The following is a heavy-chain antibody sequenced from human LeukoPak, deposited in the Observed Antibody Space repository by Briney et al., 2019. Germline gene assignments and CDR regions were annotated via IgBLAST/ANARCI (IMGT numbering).Heavy chain of an antibody. CDR2: IYYSGST. CDR1: GGSISSSSYY. Sequence: SETLSLTCTVSGGSISSSSYYWGWLRQPPGKGREWLGYIYYSGSTNYNPSLKSRVTISVDTSKNQFSLKLSSVTAADTAVYYCARVMPESYDFWSGPAFFDYWGQGTLVTVSS. V-gene: IGHV4-61*05. D-gene: IGHD3-3*01. J-gene: IGHJ4*02. CDR3: ARVMPESYDFWSGPAFFDY.